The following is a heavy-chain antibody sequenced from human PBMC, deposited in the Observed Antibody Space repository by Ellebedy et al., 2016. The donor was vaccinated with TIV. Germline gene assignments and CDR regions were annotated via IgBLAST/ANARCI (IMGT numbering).Heavy chain of an antibody. J-gene: IGHJ3*02. D-gene: IGHD3-22*01. CDR3: ARQTYYYDSSGYYSWVLGAFDI. Sequence: MPSETLSLTCTVPGGSINSYHWSWIRHPPGKGLEGIGYCSYCGSTNYNPSLKSRVTILVYTSTNQFSLKLSSVTAADKAVYYCARQTYYYDSSGYYSWVLGAFDIWGQGTMVTVSS. V-gene: IGHV4-59*08. CDR1: GGSINSYH. CDR2: CSYCGST.